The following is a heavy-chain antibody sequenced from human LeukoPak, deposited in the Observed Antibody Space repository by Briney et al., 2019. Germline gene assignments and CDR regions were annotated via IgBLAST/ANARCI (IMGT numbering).Heavy chain of an antibody. CDR2: SSYSGFT. CDR1: GGSISNYY. Sequence: SETLSLTCTISGGSISNYYGSWIRQPPGKGLEWIGYSSYSGFTKYNPSLQSRVTISVDTSKNQFSLKLSSVTAADTAMYYCARSAEATAAGLDYWGQGTLVTVSS. CDR3: ARSAEATAAGLDY. D-gene: IGHD6-25*01. J-gene: IGHJ4*02. V-gene: IGHV4-59*01.